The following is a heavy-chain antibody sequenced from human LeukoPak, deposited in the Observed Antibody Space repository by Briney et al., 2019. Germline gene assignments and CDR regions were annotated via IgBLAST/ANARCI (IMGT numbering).Heavy chain of an antibody. CDR3: VRGGYDSSGTYIATFDF. CDR2: INTDGSNT. J-gene: IGHJ5*01. V-gene: IGHV3-74*01. Sequence: GGSLRLYCAASGFNFRTSWMCWVRQAPGKGLVWVSRINTDGSNTVNSDSVKGRFTISRDNAKNTLYLQMTSLRAEDTAVYYCVRGGYDSSGTYIATFDFWGQGTLVTVSS. D-gene: IGHD3-22*01. CDR1: GFNFRTSW.